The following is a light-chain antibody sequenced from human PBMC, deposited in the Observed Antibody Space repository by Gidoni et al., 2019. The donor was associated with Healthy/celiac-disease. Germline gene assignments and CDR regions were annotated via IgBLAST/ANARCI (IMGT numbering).Light chain of an antibody. Sequence: QSALTQPASVSGSPGPSTTISCTGTSSDVGSCNIVSWYQQHPGKAPKLMIYEGSKRPSGVSNRFSGSKSGNTASLTISGLQAEDEADYYCCSYAGSSTVVVGGGTKLTVL. CDR1: SSDVGSCNI. CDR2: EGS. CDR3: CSYAGSSTVV. J-gene: IGLJ2*01. V-gene: IGLV2-23*01.